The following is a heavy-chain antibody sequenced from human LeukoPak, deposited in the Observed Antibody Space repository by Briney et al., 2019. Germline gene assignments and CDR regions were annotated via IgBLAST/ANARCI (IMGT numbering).Heavy chain of an antibody. CDR2: MYRGCSA. CDR1: GFTVSSNY. J-gene: IGHJ4*02. CDR3: ARVDNSGFHPFDY. D-gene: IGHD3-22*01. Sequence: GGSLRLSCGASGFTVSSNYMTWVRQAPGKGLECVSVMYRGCSAYYADSVKGRFTLSRENSKNTLYLQMDNLRVEDTAVYYCARVDNSGFHPFDYWGQGTLVTVSS. V-gene: IGHV3-66*01.